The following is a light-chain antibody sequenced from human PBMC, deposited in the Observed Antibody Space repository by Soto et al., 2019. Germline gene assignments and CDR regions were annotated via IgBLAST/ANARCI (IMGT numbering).Light chain of an antibody. Sequence: EIVLTQSPGTLSLSPGERATLSCRSSQSITSGYLAWYQQKPGQAPRLLIYGAFNRATGIPDRFSGSGSGADFTLAISGLEPEDFGVYYCQQYRASPPSWTFGQGTKVQIQ. V-gene: IGKV3-20*01. J-gene: IGKJ1*01. CDR2: GAF. CDR1: QSITSGY. CDR3: QQYRASPPSWT.